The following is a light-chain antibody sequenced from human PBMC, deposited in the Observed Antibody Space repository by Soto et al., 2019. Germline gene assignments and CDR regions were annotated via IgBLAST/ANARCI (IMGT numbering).Light chain of an antibody. Sequence: QSALTQPASVSGSPGQSITISCTGTSSDVGSYNFVSWYQQHPGKVPKLMIYEVTKRPSGVSNRFSGSKSGNTASLTISGLQAEDEADYYCCSYAGSYTWVFGGGTQLTVL. CDR3: CSYAGSYTWV. V-gene: IGLV2-23*02. CDR2: EVT. J-gene: IGLJ3*02. CDR1: SSDVGSYNF.